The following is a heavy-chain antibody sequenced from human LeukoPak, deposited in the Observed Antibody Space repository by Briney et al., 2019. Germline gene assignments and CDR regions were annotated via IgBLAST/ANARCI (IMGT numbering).Heavy chain of an antibody. CDR3: ARTHYDILTGLDY. V-gene: IGHV3-74*01. J-gene: IGHJ4*02. CDR1: GFTFSSYW. D-gene: IGHD3-9*01. Sequence: GGSLRLSCAASGFTFSSYWMHWVRQAPGKGLVRVSRINSDGSSTSYADSVKGRFTISRDNAKNTLYLQMNSLRAEDTAVYYCARTHYDILTGLDYWGQGTLVTVSS. CDR2: INSDGSST.